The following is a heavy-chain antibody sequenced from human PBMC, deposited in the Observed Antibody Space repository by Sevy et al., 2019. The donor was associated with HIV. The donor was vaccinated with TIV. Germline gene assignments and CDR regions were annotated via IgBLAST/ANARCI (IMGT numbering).Heavy chain of an antibody. V-gene: IGHV3-7*01. Sequence: GGSLRLSCAASGFTFSSYWMSWVRQAPGKGLEWVANIKQDGSEKYYVDSVKGRFTISRDNAKNSLYLQMNSLRAEDTAVYYCAREPIMITFGGVIVYFDYWGQGTLVTASS. CDR1: GFTFSSYW. CDR3: AREPIMITFGGVIVYFDY. D-gene: IGHD3-16*02. CDR2: IKQDGSEK. J-gene: IGHJ4*02.